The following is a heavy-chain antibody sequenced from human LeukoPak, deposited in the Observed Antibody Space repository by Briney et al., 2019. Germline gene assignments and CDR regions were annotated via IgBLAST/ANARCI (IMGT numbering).Heavy chain of an antibody. CDR1: GYSISSDYY. Sequence: SETLSLTCTVPGYSISSDYYWGWIRQPPGKGLEWIGNIFHNGNTYYYPSLKSRVTMSIDTSKKQFSLKLRTATAADTAVYYCARIEDVTRGYNHAYYFDYWGQGTLVTVSS. CDR3: ARIEDVTRGYNHAYYFDY. V-gene: IGHV4-38-2*02. CDR2: IFHNGNT. J-gene: IGHJ4*02. D-gene: IGHD5-18*01.